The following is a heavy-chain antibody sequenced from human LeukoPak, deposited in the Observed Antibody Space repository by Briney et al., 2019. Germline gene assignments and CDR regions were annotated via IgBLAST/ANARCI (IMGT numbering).Heavy chain of an antibody. CDR1: GGSISSSSYY. D-gene: IGHD3-22*01. Sequence: PSETLSLTCTVSGGSISSSSYYWGWIRQPPGKGLEWIGSIYYSGSTYYNPSLKSRVTISVDTSKNQFSLKLSSVTAADTAVYYCARGVAIGSGYPEIFDYWGQGTLVTVSS. V-gene: IGHV4-39*01. CDR3: ARGVAIGSGYPEIFDY. J-gene: IGHJ4*02. CDR2: IYYSGST.